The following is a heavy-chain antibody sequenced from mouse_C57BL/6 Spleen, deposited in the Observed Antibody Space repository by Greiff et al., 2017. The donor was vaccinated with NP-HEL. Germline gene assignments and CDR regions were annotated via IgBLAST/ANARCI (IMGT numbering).Heavy chain of an antibody. V-gene: IGHV1-85*01. CDR3: AKREGFYYGSWYFDV. D-gene: IGHD1-1*01. CDR2: IYPRDGST. CDR1: GYTFTSYD. Sequence: VKLKQSGPELVKPGASVKLSCKASGYTFTSYDINWVKQRPGQGLEWIGWIYPRDGSTKYNEKFKGKATLTVDTSSSTAYMELHSLTSEDSAVYFCAKREGFYYGSWYFDVWGTGTTVTVSS. J-gene: IGHJ1*03.